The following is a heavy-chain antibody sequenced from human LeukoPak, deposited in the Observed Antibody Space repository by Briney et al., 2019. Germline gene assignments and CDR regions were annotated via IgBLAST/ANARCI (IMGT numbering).Heavy chain of an antibody. Sequence: GGSLRLSCAASGFTFSSDAMSWVRQAPGKGLEWVSAISGSGGSTYYADSVKGRFTISRDNSKNTLYLQMNSLRAEDTAVYYCAKALGGSYLYYYYYGMDVWGQGTTVTVSS. J-gene: IGHJ6*02. CDR1: GFTFSSDA. V-gene: IGHV3-23*01. D-gene: IGHD1-26*01. CDR3: AKALGGSYLYYYYYGMDV. CDR2: ISGSGGST.